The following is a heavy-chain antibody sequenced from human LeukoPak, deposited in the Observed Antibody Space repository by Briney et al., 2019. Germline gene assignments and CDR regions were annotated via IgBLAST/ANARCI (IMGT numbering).Heavy chain of an antibody. Sequence: PGGSLRLSCAASGFTFSSYGMHWVRQAPGKGLEWVAVIWYDGSNKYYADSVKGRFTISRDNSKNTLYLQMNSLRAEDTAVYYCARALVVGKAYYFDYWGQGTLVTVSS. V-gene: IGHV3-33*01. CDR2: IWYDGSNK. CDR1: GFTFSSYG. CDR3: ARALVVGKAYYFDY. D-gene: IGHD3-22*01. J-gene: IGHJ4*02.